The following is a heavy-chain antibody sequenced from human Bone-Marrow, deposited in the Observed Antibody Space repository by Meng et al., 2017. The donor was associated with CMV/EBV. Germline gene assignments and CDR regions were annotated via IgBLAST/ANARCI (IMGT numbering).Heavy chain of an antibody. CDR2: INPSGGST. CDR1: GYTFTSYY. CDR3: ARDRVMIVQKFSFDY. J-gene: IGHJ4*02. V-gene: IGHV1-46*01. D-gene: IGHD3-22*01. Sequence: ASVKVSCKASGYTFTSYYTHWVRQAPGQGLEWMGIINPSGGSTSYAQKFQGRVTMTRDTSTSTVYMELSSLRSEDTAVYYCARDRVMIVQKFSFDYWGQGTLVTVSS.